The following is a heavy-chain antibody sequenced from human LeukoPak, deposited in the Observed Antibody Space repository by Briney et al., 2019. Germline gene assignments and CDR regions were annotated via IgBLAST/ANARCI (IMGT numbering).Heavy chain of an antibody. J-gene: IGHJ3*01. D-gene: IGHD1-26*01. V-gene: IGHV4-59*12. CDR2: IYYSGST. CDR3: ARDGIGGDGDAFDV. CDR1: GGSISSYY. Sequence: SETLSLTCTVSGGSISSYYWSWIRQPPGKGLEWIGYIYYSGSTYYNPSLKSRATISVVTSKNQISLRLRSVTAADTAVYYCARDGIGGDGDAFDVWGQGTVVTVSS.